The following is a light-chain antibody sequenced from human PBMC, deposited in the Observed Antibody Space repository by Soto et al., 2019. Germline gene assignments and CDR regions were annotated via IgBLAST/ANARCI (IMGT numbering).Light chain of an antibody. J-gene: IGKJ5*01. V-gene: IGKV3D-20*02. CDR1: QRISLSY. CDR2: GTS. CDR3: QQRSNWPPQVT. Sequence: EIVLTQSPGTLSLSPGERATLGCRASQRISLSYIAWYQQQPGQAPRLLIYGTSTRATGIPDRFSGSGSGTDFTLTISSLEPEDFAVYYCQQRSNWPPQVTFGQGTRLEIK.